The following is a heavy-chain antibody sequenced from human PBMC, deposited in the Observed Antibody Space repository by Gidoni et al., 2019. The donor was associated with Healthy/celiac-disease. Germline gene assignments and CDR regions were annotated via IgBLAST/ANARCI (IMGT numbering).Heavy chain of an antibody. V-gene: IGHV3-11*01. J-gene: IGHJ4*02. D-gene: IGHD2-21*02. Sequence: VQLVESGGGLVKPGGSLRLSCSASGFTFSDYYMSWIRQGPGKGLDWVSYISSSGSTIYYADSVKGRFTISRDNAKNSLYLQMNSLRAEDTAVYYGARNGGNSYETLDYWGQGTLVTVSS. CDR3: ARNGGNSYETLDY. CDR1: GFTFSDYY. CDR2: ISSSGSTI.